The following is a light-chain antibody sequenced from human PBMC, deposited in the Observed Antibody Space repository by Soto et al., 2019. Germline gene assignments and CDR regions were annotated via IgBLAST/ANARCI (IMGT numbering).Light chain of an antibody. CDR3: QQYDILPIT. Sequence: IQMTQSPSSLSASVGDRITITCRASQSISRYLNWYQHKPGKAPKLLINAASSLEIGVPSRFSGSGSGTHFTFTISSLQTEDIGTYYCQQYDILPITFGRGTRLEI. CDR2: AAS. J-gene: IGKJ5*01. V-gene: IGKV1-33*01. CDR1: QSISRY.